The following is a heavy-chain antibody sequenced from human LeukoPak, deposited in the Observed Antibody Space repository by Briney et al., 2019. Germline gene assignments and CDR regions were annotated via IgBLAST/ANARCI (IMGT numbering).Heavy chain of an antibody. V-gene: IGHV3-23*01. Sequence: GGSLRLSCAASGFTFSSYAMSWVRQAPGKGLEWVSAISGSGGSTCYADSVKGRFTISRDNSKNTLYLQMNSLSTEDTAVYYWAKDPGPLVGAPGYWGQGPLVPVPS. D-gene: IGHD1-26*01. CDR1: GFTFSSYA. CDR2: ISGSGGST. J-gene: IGHJ4*02. CDR3: AKDPGPLVGAPGY.